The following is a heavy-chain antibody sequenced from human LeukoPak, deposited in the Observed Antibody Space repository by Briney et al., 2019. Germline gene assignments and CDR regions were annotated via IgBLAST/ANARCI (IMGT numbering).Heavy chain of an antibody. CDR1: GFSLSTFN. CDR2: ISGTGSV. V-gene: IGHV3-69-1*01. J-gene: IGHJ5*01. Sequence: GGSLRLTCAASGFSLSTFNMNWVRQAPGKGLEWVSCISGTGSVYYAASVRGRFTISRDNAGNSLFLQLNSLRTEDTAVCFCARDLPGSSWYALDSWGQATLVTVSS. D-gene: IGHD6-13*01. CDR3: ARDLPGSSWYALDS.